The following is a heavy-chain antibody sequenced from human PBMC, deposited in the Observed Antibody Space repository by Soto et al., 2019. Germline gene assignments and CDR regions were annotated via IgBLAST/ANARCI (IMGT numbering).Heavy chain of an antibody. Sequence: ASVKVSCKASGGTFSSYAISWVRQAPGQGLEWMGGIIPIFGTTNYAQKFQGRVTITEDESTSTAYMELSSLRSEDTAVYYYARYLSCITYFWSGYNSFYYFRIDVCVQVPTITVSS. D-gene: IGHD3-3*01. J-gene: IGHJ6*01. V-gene: IGHV1-69*01. CDR1: GGTFSSYA. CDR3: ARYLSCITYFWSGYNSFYYFRIDV. CDR2: IIPIFGTT.